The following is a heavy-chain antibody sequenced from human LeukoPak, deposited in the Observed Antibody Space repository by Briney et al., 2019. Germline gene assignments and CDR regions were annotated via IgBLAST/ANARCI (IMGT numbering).Heavy chain of an antibody. CDR2: IYYSGST. D-gene: IGHD3-22*01. Sequence: PSETLSLTCTVSGGSISSSSYYWGWIRQPPGKGLEWIGSIYYSGSTYYNPSLKSRVTISVDTSKNQFSLKLSSVTAADTAVYYCAVVVHYYYYMDVWGKGTTVTVSS. J-gene: IGHJ6*03. CDR3: AVVVHYYYYMDV. V-gene: IGHV4-39*07. CDR1: GGSISSSSYY.